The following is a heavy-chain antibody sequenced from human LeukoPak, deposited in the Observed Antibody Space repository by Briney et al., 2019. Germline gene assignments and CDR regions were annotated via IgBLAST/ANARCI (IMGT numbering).Heavy chain of an antibody. CDR3: ARVDGSCSGGSCPSGNWFDP. J-gene: IGHJ5*02. Sequence: KTSETLSLTCTVSGGSISSYYWSWIRQPAGTALEWIGRIYTSGTITYNPSLKSRVTMSVDTSKNQFSLKLNSVTAADTAVYYCARVDGSCSGGSCPSGNWFDPWGQGTLVTVSS. D-gene: IGHD2-15*01. CDR2: IYTSGTI. V-gene: IGHV4-4*07. CDR1: GGSISSYY.